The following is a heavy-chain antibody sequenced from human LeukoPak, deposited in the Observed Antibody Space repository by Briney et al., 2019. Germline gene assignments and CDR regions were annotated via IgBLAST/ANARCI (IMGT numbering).Heavy chain of an antibody. D-gene: IGHD3-10*01. CDR1: GFTLSTYS. J-gene: IGHJ3*02. V-gene: IGHV3-21*01. CDR3: ARGRSITLLRGFAMSDGFDI. Sequence: GGSLRLSCAASGFTLSTYSMNWVRHAPGEGRECGSFIDTSAKYIYYGQSMRGRFTICRDNVQNSLYLHMNDLRPEDTAVYYCARGRSITLLRGFAMSDGFDIWGQGTMVTVSS. CDR2: IDTSAKYI.